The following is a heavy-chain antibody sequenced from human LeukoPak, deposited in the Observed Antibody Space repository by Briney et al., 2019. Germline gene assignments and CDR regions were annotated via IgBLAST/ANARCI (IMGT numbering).Heavy chain of an antibody. Sequence: PGGSLRLSCAASGFTFSSYAMSWVRQAPGKGLEWVSAISGSGGSTYYADSVKGRFTISRDNSKNTLYLQMNSLRAEDTAVYYCAEGASGSYYVPIDYWGQGTLVTVSS. CDR2: ISGSGGST. V-gene: IGHV3-23*01. CDR3: AEGASGSYYVPIDY. J-gene: IGHJ4*02. CDR1: GFTFSSYA. D-gene: IGHD1-26*01.